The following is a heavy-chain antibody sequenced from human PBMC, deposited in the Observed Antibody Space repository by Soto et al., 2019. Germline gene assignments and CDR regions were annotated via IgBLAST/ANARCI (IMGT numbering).Heavy chain of an antibody. CDR3: AKVSSAWYAGFFDL. J-gene: IGHJ4*02. D-gene: IGHD2-8*01. CDR2: LSDSGGSI. CDR1: GFTFNRHA. Sequence: EVQPLESGGGLVQPGGSLRLSCTASGFTFNRHAMTWVRQAPGKGLEWVSGLSDSGGSIYYADSVKGRFTISRDNSMNTLYLQMNTLRAEDTAVYYCAKVSSAWYAGFFDLWGQGTLVTVSS. V-gene: IGHV3-23*01.